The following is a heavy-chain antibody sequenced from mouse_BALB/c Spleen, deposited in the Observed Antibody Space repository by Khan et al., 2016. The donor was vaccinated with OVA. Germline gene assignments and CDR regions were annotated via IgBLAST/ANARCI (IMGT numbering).Heavy chain of an antibody. CDR1: GYTFTNYV. J-gene: IGHJ3*01. Sequence: IQLVQSGPELVEPGASVKMSCKASGYTFTNYVMHWVKQKPGQGLEWIGYINPYNAGTRYNEKFKGRVTLTSDISYTTAYMELIRLTSEDSAVNDRAREASSWDFSFPYWGQGTLVTVSA. V-gene: IGHV1S136*01. D-gene: IGHD4-1*01. CDR3: AREASSWDFSFPY. CDR2: INPYNAGT.